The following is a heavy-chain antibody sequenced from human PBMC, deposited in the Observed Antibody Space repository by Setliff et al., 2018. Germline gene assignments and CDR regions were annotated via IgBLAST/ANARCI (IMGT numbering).Heavy chain of an antibody. CDR1: GFSFTDYL. D-gene: IGHD6-19*01. CDR2: INLNTGNI. V-gene: IGHV1-2*02. Sequence: ASVKVSCKASGFSFTDYLMNWMRQAPEQGLEWMGRINLNTGNIFYAQTFQGRVTMTRDTSINTAYMELSRLTCDDTAVYYCARATRDSDGWYYEYRWFDPWGQGTLVTVSS. J-gene: IGHJ5*02. CDR3: ARATRDSDGWYYEYRWFDP.